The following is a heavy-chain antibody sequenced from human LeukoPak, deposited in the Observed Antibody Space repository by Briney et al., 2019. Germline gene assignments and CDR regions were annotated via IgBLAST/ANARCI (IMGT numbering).Heavy chain of an antibody. CDR1: GFSPYNYS. Sequence: PGGSLTLSGAVSGFSPYNYSMAGVGPAPGRELDGVSSFTRTSTNIYYAGSVKGRFTISSNNAKNSLYLQMNSLRVEDTAAYYCARVGSAAPVTSSGHTIAYWGQGTRVIVSA. D-gene: IGHD3-22*01. J-gene: IGHJ4*02. V-gene: IGHV3-21*01. CDR2: FTRTSTNI. CDR3: ARVGSAAPVTSSGHTIAY.